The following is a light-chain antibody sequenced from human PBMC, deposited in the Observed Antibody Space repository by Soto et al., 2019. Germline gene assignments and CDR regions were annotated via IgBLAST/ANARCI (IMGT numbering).Light chain of an antibody. CDR2: GAS. Sequence: EIVLAQSPGTLSLSPGERATLSCRASQSVSSSYLARYQQKPGQAPRLLIYGASSRATGIPDRFSGSGSGTDFTLTISRMEPEDFAVYYCQQYGSYRTFGQGTKLEIK. J-gene: IGKJ2*01. CDR3: QQYGSYRT. V-gene: IGKV3-20*01. CDR1: QSVSSSY.